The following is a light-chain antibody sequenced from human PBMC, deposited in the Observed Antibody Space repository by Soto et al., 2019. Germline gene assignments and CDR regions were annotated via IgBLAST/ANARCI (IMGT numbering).Light chain of an antibody. CDR3: QQYGSSIT. Sequence: EFVLTQSPGTLSLSPGERATLSCRASQTVRNNYLAWYQQEPGQAPRLLIYDASSRATGIPDRFSGGGSGTDFTLTISRLEPEDFAVYYCQQYGSSITFGQGTRLEIK. CDR1: QTVRNNY. V-gene: IGKV3-20*01. J-gene: IGKJ5*01. CDR2: DAS.